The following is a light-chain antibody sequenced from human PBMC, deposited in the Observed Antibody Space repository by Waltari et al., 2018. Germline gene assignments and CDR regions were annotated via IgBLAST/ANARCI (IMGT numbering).Light chain of an antibody. CDR3: QQYSSFST. Sequence: DIQMTQSPSTLSASVGDRVTISCRASQRVGTWLAWYQQKPGKAPKLLIYMASSLESGVPSRFSGSGSETAFTLTISGLQPDDFATYSCQQYSSFSTFGQGTKV. CDR2: MAS. CDR1: QRVGTW. V-gene: IGKV1-5*03. J-gene: IGKJ2*01.